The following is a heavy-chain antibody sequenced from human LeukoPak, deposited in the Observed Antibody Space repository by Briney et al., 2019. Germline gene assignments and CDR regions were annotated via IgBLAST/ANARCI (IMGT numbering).Heavy chain of an antibody. D-gene: IGHD5-12*01. CDR3: ARNSGLADC. CDR1: VYSFTNHD. CDR2: MNPNSGNT. V-gene: IGHV1-8*01. Sequence: ASVTVSFKSSVYSFTNHDISWVRQAPGQGLEWMGWMNPNSGNTGYAEKFQGRVTMTRDNSITTAYMELSSLRSEDTAVYYCARNSGLADCWGQGTLVTVSS. J-gene: IGHJ4*02.